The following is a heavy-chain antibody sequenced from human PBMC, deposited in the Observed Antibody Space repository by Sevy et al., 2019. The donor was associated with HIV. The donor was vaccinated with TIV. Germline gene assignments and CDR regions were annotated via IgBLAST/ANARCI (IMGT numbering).Heavy chain of an antibody. CDR1: GFTFSSYA. CDR2: ISGSGIST. Sequence: GGSLRLSCAASGFTFSSYAMSWVRQAPGKGLEWVSDISGSGISTYYADSVKGRFTISRDNSKSTLYLQMSGLRAEDTGSYYCAKDRSGDTLTCDHFDYWGQGLLVTVSS. V-gene: IGHV3-23*01. J-gene: IGHJ4*02. D-gene: IGHD5-18*01. CDR3: AKDRSGDTLTCDHFDY.